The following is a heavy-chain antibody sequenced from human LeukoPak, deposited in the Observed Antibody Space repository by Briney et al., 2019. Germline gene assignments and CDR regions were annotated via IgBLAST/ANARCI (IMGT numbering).Heavy chain of an antibody. J-gene: IGHJ4*02. CDR1: GFTFSSYA. V-gene: IGHV3-23*01. Sequence: GGSLRLSCAASGFTFSSYAMSWVRQVPGKGLEWVSVISGSGDNTYYADSVKGRFTTSRDNSKNMLYLQMNSLRAEDTAVYYCAKWKYSNSGIDDYWGQGTLVTVSS. D-gene: IGHD6-6*01. CDR2: ISGSGDNT. CDR3: AKWKYSNSGIDDY.